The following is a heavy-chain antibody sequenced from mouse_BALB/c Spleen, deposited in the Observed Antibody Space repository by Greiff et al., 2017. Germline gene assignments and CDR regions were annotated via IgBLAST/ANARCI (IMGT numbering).Heavy chain of an antibody. D-gene: IGHD1-2*01. V-gene: IGHV3-6*02. CDR3: ARTGSITTAFDY. CDR2: ISYDGSN. J-gene: IGHJ2*01. Sequence: EVQLQESGPGLVKPSQSLSLTCSVTGYSITSGYYWNWIRQFPGNKLEWMGYISYDGSNNYNPSLKNRISITRDTSKNQFFLKLNSVTTEDTATYYCARTGSITTAFDYWGQGTTLTVSS. CDR1: GYSITSGYY.